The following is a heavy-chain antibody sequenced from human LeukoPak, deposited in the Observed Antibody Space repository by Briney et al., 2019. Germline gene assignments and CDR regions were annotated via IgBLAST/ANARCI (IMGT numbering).Heavy chain of an antibody. CDR2: MNPNSGNT. D-gene: IGHD3-10*01. CDR1: GYTFTSYD. CDR3: ARLTGQGYAFDI. V-gene: IGHV1-8*01. J-gene: IGHJ3*02. Sequence: ASVKVSCKASGYTFTSYDINWVRQATGHGLEWRGWMNPNSGNTGYAQKFQGRVTLTRNTPISTAYMELSSLRSDDTGVFYSARLTGQGYAFDIWGQGAMGTVSS.